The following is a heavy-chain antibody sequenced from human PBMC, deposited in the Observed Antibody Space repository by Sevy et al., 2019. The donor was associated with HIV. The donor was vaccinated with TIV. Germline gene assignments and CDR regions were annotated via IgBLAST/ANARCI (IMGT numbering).Heavy chain of an antibody. D-gene: IGHD3-16*01. V-gene: IGHV3-21*06. CDR1: GFNFHDYS. CDR2: INNDGTDI. CDR3: VRDGGDEYGAGRYYGPFDY. Sequence: GGSLRLSCVVSGFNFHDYSVNWVRQAPGKGLEWVSSINNDGTDIFYGDSVKGRFTVARDNAKNSLYLHMNSLRADDTAVYYCVRDGGDEYGAGRYYGPFDYWGRGTLVTVSS. J-gene: IGHJ4*02.